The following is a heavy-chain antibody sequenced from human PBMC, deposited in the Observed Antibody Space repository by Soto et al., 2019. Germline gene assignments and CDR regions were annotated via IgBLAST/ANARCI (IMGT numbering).Heavy chain of an antibody. Sequence: GGSLRLSCSASGFTFSDRYMDWVRQAPGKGLEWVGRTKNKANSYTTEYAASVKGRFTISRDDSRNSVYLQMNSLETDDTAVYYCTIEGAYPGPDFDYWGQGTLVTVSS. CDR2: TKNKANSYTT. V-gene: IGHV3-72*01. CDR1: GFTFSDRY. D-gene: IGHD3-16*01. J-gene: IGHJ4*02. CDR3: TIEGAYPGPDFDY.